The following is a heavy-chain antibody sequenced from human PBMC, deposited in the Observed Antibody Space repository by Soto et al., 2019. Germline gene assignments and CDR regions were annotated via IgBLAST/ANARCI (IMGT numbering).Heavy chain of an antibody. D-gene: IGHD3-16*01. CDR3: ARVPIDTYMIYWSDP. V-gene: IGHV4-61*08. CDR1: GDSVSSGDYY. Sequence: QVQLRESGPGLVKPSETLSLTCTVSGDSVSSGDYYWTWIRQPPGKGLEWVGHFYFSGRTNYIPSLESRVTISLDTSKNQFSLKLTSVTAADTAVYYCARVPIDTYMIYWSDPWGQGTLVTVSS. J-gene: IGHJ5*02. CDR2: FYFSGRT.